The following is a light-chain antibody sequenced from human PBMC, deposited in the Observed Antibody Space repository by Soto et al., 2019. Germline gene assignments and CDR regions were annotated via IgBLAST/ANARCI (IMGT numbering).Light chain of an antibody. CDR1: QSVSSY. Sequence: EIVLTQSPATLSLSPGERATLSCRASQSVSSYLAWYQQKSGQAPRPLIYDASNRATGIPARFSGSGSGTDFTLTISSLEPEDFAVYYCQQRSNWPAITFGQGTRLEIK. CDR2: DAS. CDR3: QQRSNWPAIT. J-gene: IGKJ5*01. V-gene: IGKV3-11*01.